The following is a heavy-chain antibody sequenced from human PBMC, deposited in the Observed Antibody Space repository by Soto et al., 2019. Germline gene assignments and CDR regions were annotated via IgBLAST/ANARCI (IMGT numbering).Heavy chain of an antibody. CDR1: GFTFSSYA. J-gene: IGHJ4*02. CDR2: LSGSGGST. V-gene: IGHV3-23*01. D-gene: IGHD6-6*01. Sequence: EVQLLESGGGLVQPGGSLRLSCAASGFTFSSYAMSWVRQAPGKXXXXVSTLSGSGGSTYSADSVNGRFTISRDNSKNTLYLQMNSLRAEDTAVYYCAKDSTAYSSAYDFDSWGQGTLVTVSS. CDR3: AKDSTAYSSAYDFDS.